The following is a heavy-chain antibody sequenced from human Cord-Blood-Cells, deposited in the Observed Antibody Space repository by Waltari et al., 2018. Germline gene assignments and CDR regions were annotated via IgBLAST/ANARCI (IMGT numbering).Heavy chain of an antibody. CDR3: AREGIRGGYFDY. Sequence: EVQLVESGGGLVKPGGSLRLSCAASGFTFSSSSMNWARQAPGKGLEWVSSISSSSSYIYYADSVKGRFTISRDNAKNSLYLQMNSLRAEDTAVYYCAREGIRGGYFDYWGQGTLVTVSS. CDR2: ISSSSSYI. V-gene: IGHV3-21*01. CDR1: GFTFSSSS. D-gene: IGHD3-16*01. J-gene: IGHJ4*02.